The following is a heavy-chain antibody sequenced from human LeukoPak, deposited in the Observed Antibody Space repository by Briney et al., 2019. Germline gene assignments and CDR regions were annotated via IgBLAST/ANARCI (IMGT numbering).Heavy chain of an antibody. CDR1: GFTFSSYW. CDR2: IKQDGSEK. CDR3: ARDRRRSEGGSYFDY. V-gene: IGHV3-7*01. Sequence: PGGSLRLSCAASGFTFSSYWMSCVRQAPGKGLEWVANIKQDGSEKYYVDSVKGRFTISRDNAKNSLYLQMNSLRAEDTAVYYCARDRRRSEGGSYFDYWGQGTLVTVSS. D-gene: IGHD3-16*01. J-gene: IGHJ4*02.